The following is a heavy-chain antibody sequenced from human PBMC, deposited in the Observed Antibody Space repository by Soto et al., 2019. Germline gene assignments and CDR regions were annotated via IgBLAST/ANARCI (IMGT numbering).Heavy chain of an antibody. D-gene: IGHD6-13*01. CDR1: GDTFNSYG. J-gene: IGHJ3*01. CDR3: ARDLADVHLWDAFDV. Sequence: QVQLVQSGPELKKPGSSVKVSCKAPGDTFNSYGISWVRQAPGQGLEWMGGIIPMFGTTNLALKFEDRVTITADELTTTVYMEIRGLTSEDTAVYYCARDLADVHLWDAFDVWGHGTRVTVSS. V-gene: IGHV1-69*01. CDR2: IIPMFGTT.